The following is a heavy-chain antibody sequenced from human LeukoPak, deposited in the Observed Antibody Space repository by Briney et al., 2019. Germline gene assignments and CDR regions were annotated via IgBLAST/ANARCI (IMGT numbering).Heavy chain of an antibody. D-gene: IGHD5-24*01. CDR1: GGSISSYY. V-gene: IGHV4-59*08. CDR2: IYYSGST. Sequence: SETLSLTCTVSGGSISSYYWSWIRQPPGKGLEWIGYIYYSGSTNYNPSLKSRVTISVDTSKNQFSLKLSSVTAADTAVYYCARRNRDGYNGAFDYWGQGTLVTVSS. J-gene: IGHJ4*02. CDR3: ARRNRDGYNGAFDY.